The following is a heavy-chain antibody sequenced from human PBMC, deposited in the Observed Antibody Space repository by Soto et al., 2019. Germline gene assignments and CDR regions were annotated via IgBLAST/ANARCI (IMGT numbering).Heavy chain of an antibody. J-gene: IGHJ3*02. D-gene: IGHD3-16*01. CDR3: ARRSNTGEVTFDI. CDR1: GGTFSSYA. V-gene: IGHV1-69*06. Sequence: GASVKVSCKASGGTFSSYAISWVRQAPGQGLEWMGGSIPIFGTENNAQKFQGRVTITADKSTSTAYMELSSLRSEDTAVYYCARRSNTGEVTFDIWSQGTMVTVSS. CDR2: SIPIFGTE.